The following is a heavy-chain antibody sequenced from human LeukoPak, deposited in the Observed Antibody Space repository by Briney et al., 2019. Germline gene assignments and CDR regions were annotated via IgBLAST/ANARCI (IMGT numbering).Heavy chain of an antibody. J-gene: IGHJ2*01. CDR2: IYYSGST. D-gene: IGHD6-13*01. CDR1: GDSISNYY. CDR3: ARVYYSRSYDYWYFDL. V-gene: IGHV4-59*01. Sequence: SETLSLTCTVSGDSISNYYWSWFRQPPGKGLEWIGYIYYSGSTNFNPSLKSRVTISVDTSKNQFSLKLSSVTAADTAVYYCARVYYSRSYDYWYFDLWGRGTLVTVSS.